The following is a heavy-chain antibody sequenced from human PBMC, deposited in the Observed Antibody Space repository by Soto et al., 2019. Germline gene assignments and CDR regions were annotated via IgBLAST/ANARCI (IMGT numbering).Heavy chain of an antibody. Sequence: QVHLQESGPGLVKPSQTLSLNCTVSGGSVSSGDYYWTWIRQHPGKGLEWIGYISYTGSTYYNPSLEIRGSISVDTSRTHFSRRLNSVTAADTAVYYCATTGGYGTPGDYWGQGTLVTVSS. J-gene: IGHJ4*02. CDR3: ATTGGYGTPGDY. V-gene: IGHV4-31*03. D-gene: IGHD5-12*01. CDR2: ISYTGST. CDR1: GGSVSSGDYY.